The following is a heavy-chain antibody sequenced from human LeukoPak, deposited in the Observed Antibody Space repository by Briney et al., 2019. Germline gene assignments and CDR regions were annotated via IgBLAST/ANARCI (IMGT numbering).Heavy chain of an antibody. D-gene: IGHD3-22*01. Sequence: SETLSLTCTVSGGSISRYYWSWIRQSPGKGLEWIGYIYYSGSTNYNPSLKSRVTISVDTSKNQFSLKLSSVTAADTAVYYCARGSGGYYDSSDYWFDPWGQGTLVTVSS. CDR1: GGSISRYY. V-gene: IGHV4-59*12. CDR3: ARGSGGYYDSSDYWFDP. CDR2: IYYSGST. J-gene: IGHJ5*02.